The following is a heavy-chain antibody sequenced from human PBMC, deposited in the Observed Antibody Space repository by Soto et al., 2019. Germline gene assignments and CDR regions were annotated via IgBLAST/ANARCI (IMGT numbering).Heavy chain of an antibody. CDR2: INHSGST. Sequence: SETLSLTCAVYGGSFSGYYWSWIRQPPGKGLEWIGEINHSGSTNYNPSLKSRVTISVDTSKNQFSLKLSSVTAADTAVYYCARGGVSSWYPYHYGMDVWGQGTTVTVSS. D-gene: IGHD6-13*01. J-gene: IGHJ6*02. CDR1: GGSFSGYY. CDR3: ARGGVSSWYPYHYGMDV. V-gene: IGHV4-34*01.